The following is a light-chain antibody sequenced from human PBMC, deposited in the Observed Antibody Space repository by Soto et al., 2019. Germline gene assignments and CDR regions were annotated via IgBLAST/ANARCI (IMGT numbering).Light chain of an antibody. CDR3: HQRANWPPT. J-gene: IGKJ2*01. V-gene: IGKV3-11*01. CDR2: DAS. CDR1: QSVSSS. Sequence: EIVLTQSPATLSLSPGERATLSCRASQSVSSSLAWYQQKSGQGPRLLIYDASNRATDIPARFSGSGSGTDFTLTISSLEPEDFAVYYCHQRANWPPTFGQGTRLEIK.